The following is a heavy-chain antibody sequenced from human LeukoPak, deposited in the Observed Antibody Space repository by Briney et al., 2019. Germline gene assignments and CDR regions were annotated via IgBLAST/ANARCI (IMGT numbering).Heavy chain of an antibody. CDR3: ARRRSGWDGVHDY. Sequence: SVKVSCKASGGTFSSYAISWVRQAPGQGLEWMGRIIPIFGTANYAQKFQGRVTITTDESTSTAYMELSSLRSEDTAVYYCARRRSGWDGVHDYWGQGTLVTVSS. V-gene: IGHV1-69*05. D-gene: IGHD6-19*01. CDR2: IIPIFGTA. CDR1: GGTFSSYA. J-gene: IGHJ4*02.